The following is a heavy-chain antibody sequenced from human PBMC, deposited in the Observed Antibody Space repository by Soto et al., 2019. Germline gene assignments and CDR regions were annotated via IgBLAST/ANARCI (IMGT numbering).Heavy chain of an antibody. D-gene: IGHD6-19*01. CDR3: ARDLLYSSGWYWYFDL. CDR2: IYSGGST. J-gene: IGHJ2*01. CDR1: GFTVSSNY. V-gene: IGHV3-53*04. Sequence: EVQLVESGGGLVQPGGSLRLSCAASGFTVSSNYMSWVRQAPGKGLEWVSVIYSGGSTYYADSVKGRFTISRHNSKNTLYLQMNSLRAEDTAVYYCARDLLYSSGWYWYFDLWGRGTLVTVSS.